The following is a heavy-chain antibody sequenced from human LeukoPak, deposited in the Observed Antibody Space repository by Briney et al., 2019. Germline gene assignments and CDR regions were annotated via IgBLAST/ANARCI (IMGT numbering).Heavy chain of an antibody. CDR1: GFTFSSYW. CDR2: INKDGGEK. D-gene: IGHD1-26*01. CDR3: VKDSPPRYSGSPPAS. J-gene: IGHJ5*02. V-gene: IGHV3-7*03. Sequence: GGSLRLSCAASGFTFSSYWMSWARQAPGKGLEWVANINKDGGEKYYVDSVKVRFTISRDKGKNLLYLQMNSLRADDTAVYYCVKDSPPRYSGSPPASWGQGTLVTVSS.